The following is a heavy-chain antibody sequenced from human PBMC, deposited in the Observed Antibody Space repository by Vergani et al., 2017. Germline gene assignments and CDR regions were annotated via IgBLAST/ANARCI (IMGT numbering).Heavy chain of an antibody. D-gene: IGHD1-7*01. J-gene: IGHJ4*02. CDR2: ISWTSSSI. V-gene: IGHV3-21*05. Sequence: EVQLVESGGGLVKRGGSLRLSCAASGFTFSTYSMNWVRQAPGKGLECVSYISWTSSSIYYADSVKGRFTISRDNAKNSLYLQMNSLRAEDTAVYYCARDDTENYSYFDYWGQGTLVTVSS. CDR3: ARDDTENYSYFDY. CDR1: GFTFSTYS.